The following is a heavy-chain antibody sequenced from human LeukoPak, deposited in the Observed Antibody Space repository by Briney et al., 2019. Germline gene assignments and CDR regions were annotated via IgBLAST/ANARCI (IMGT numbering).Heavy chain of an antibody. Sequence: PGGSLRLSCAASGFTVSNNYMSWVRQAPGKGLEWVSIIYSNSGTYYADSVKGRFTISRDNSKNMLYLQMNSLRAEDTAVDYCARGPPRPRYYYYFYYMDVWGKGTTVTISS. CDR3: ARGPPRPRYYYYFYYMDV. CDR1: GFTVSNNY. D-gene: IGHD1-26*01. V-gene: IGHV3-53*01. J-gene: IGHJ6*03. CDR2: IYSNSGT.